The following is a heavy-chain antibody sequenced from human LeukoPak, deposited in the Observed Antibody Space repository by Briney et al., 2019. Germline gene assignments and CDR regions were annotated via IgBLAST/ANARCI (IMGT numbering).Heavy chain of an antibody. D-gene: IGHD1-26*01. CDR2: THYSGET. Sequence: TSETLSLTCTVAGFYIYTGGYYWGWIRRPPGKGLEWIRTTHYSGETFYNPTLKSRVTMSVDTSRNHFSLRLDSVTAADTAVYYCARQTTGSFQWTIDNGGLGTLVTASS. J-gene: IGHJ4*02. CDR1: GFYIYTGGYY. CDR3: ARQTTGSFQWTIDN. V-gene: IGHV4-39*02.